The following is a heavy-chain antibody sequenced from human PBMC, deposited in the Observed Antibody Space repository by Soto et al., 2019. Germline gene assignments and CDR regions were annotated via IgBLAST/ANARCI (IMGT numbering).Heavy chain of an antibody. D-gene: IGHD2-15*01. CDR1: GYTFTSYA. Sequence: VKVSCKASGYTFTSYAMHWVRQAPGQRLEWMGWINAGNGNTKYSQKFQGRVTITRDTSASTAYMELSSLRSEDTAVYYCARVFPAGSPFDPWGQGTLVTVSS. J-gene: IGHJ5*02. CDR3: ARVFPAGSPFDP. V-gene: IGHV1-3*01. CDR2: INAGNGNT.